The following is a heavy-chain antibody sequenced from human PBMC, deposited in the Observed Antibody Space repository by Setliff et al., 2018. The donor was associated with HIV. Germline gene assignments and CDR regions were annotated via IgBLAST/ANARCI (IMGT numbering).Heavy chain of an antibody. J-gene: IGHJ4*02. V-gene: IGHV4-31*03. Sequence: SETLSLPCTVSGGSISSGDYYWSWIRQHPRKGLEWIGYIYYTGSTYYNPSLKSRVTISVDTSKNQFSLKLSSVTAADTAVYYCARAPFYYGSGSYQTFDYWGQGTLVTVSS. CDR1: GGSISSGDYY. CDR3: ARAPFYYGSGSYQTFDY. CDR2: IYYTGST. D-gene: IGHD3-10*01.